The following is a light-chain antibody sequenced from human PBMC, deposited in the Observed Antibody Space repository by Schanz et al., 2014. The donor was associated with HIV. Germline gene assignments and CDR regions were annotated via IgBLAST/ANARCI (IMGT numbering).Light chain of an antibody. Sequence: QSALTQPASVSGSPGQSITISCTGTSSDVGSYNLVSWYQHHPGKAPKLMIYDVSNRPSGVSNRFSGSKSGNTASLTIFDLQAEDEAHYYCTSYTSSSTVVFGGGTKLTVL. CDR1: SSDVGSYNL. V-gene: IGLV2-14*02. J-gene: IGLJ2*01. CDR2: DVS. CDR3: TSYTSSSTVV.